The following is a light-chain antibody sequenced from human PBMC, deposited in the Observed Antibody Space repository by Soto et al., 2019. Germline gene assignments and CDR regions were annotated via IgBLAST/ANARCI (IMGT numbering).Light chain of an antibody. CDR3: TSFTTSSIWV. CDR2: EVY. J-gene: IGLJ3*02. Sequence: QSALTQPASVSGSPGQSITISCTGTSSDVGIYNYVPWYQQHPGKAPKLIICEVYNRPSGVSNRFSGSKSGNTASLTISGLRPEDEADYYCTSFTTSSIWVFGGGTKLTVL. CDR1: SSDVGIYNY. V-gene: IGLV2-14*01.